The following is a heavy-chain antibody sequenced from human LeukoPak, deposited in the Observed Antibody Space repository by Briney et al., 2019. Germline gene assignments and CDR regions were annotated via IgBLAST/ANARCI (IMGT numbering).Heavy chain of an antibody. CDR2: ISGSGGST. Sequence: GGSLRLSCAASGFTVSSNYMSWVRQTPGKGLEWVSAISGSGGSTYYADSVKGRFTISRDNSKNTLYLQMNSLRAEDTAVYYCAKVLRNYYDSSGYKTSDYWGQGTLVTVSS. V-gene: IGHV3-23*01. CDR1: GFTVSSNY. D-gene: IGHD3-22*01. CDR3: AKVLRNYYDSSGYKTSDY. J-gene: IGHJ4*02.